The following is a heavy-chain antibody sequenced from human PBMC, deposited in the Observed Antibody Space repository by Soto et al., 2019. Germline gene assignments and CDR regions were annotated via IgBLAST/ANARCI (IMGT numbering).Heavy chain of an antibody. CDR1: PGPTSRSGSY. Sequence: SETRRLPCTLSPGPTSRSGSYWGWARQHTGNGLHWLVSFYYTGRTYSTYYNPFVKSRVTVSVDTSKWQFSLILRSVTAADTAVYYCASPFLGNYEFLSGYYALDYRSQCPLVT. D-gene: IGHD3-3*01. V-gene: IGHV4-39*01. CDR3: ASPFLGNYEFLSGYYALDY. CDR2: FYYTGRT. J-gene: IGHJ4*02.